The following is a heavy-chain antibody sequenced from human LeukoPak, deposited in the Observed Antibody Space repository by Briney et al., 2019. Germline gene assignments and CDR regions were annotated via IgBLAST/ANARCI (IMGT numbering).Heavy chain of an antibody. D-gene: IGHD3-3*01. CDR2: INPSGGST. CDR1: GYTFTSYY. V-gene: IGHV1-46*03. J-gene: IGHJ5*02. Sequence: GASVKVSCKASGYTFTSYYMHWVRQAPGQGLEWMGIINPSGGSTSYAQRFQGRVTMTRDTSTSTVYMELSSLRSEDTAVYYCARAYDFWSGRYQLGPWGQGTLVTVSS. CDR3: ARAYDFWSGRYQLGP.